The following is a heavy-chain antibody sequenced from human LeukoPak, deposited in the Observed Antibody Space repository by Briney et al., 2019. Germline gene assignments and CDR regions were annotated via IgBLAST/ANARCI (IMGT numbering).Heavy chain of an antibody. Sequence: PGGSLRLSCAASGFTFSSYVMSWVRQAPGKGLEWVSLISGNDGSTYYADSVKGRFTISRDNSKNTLYLQMSSLRADDTAVYYCARQSVTTFDYWGQGTLVTVSS. J-gene: IGHJ4*02. D-gene: IGHD4-17*01. V-gene: IGHV3-23*01. CDR2: ISGNDGST. CDR3: ARQSVTTFDY. CDR1: GFTFSSYV.